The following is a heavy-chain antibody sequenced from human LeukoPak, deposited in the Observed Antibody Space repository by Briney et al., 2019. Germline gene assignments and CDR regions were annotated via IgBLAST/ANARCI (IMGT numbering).Heavy chain of an antibody. J-gene: IGHJ6*04. V-gene: IGHV3-21*01. CDR1: GFTFSSYS. CDR2: ISSSSYI. CDR3: AIYLDYYYGMDV. D-gene: IGHD2-2*02. Sequence: GGSLRLSCAASGFTFSSYSMNWVRQAPGKGLEWVSPISSSSYIYYADSVKGRFTISRDNAKNSLYLQMNSLRAEDTAVYYCAIYLDYYYGMDVWGKGTTVTVSS.